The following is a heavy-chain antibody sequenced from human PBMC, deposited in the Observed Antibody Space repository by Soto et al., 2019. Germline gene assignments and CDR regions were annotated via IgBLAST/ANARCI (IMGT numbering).Heavy chain of an antibody. CDR1: GGSISSTNW. Sequence: SETLSLTCAVSGGSISSTNWWNWVRQPPGKGLEWIGEIDHSGSTNFNPSLKSRVTMSVDKPKNQFSLKLSSVTAADTAVYYCVREGNSGPYYYYGMDVWGQGTTVTVSS. V-gene: IGHV4-4*02. CDR3: VREGNSGPYYYYGMDV. J-gene: IGHJ6*02. D-gene: IGHD4-4*01. CDR2: IDHSGST.